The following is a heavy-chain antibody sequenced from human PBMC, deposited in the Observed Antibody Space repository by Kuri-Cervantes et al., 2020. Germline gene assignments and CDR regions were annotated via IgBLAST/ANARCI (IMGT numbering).Heavy chain of an antibody. V-gene: IGHV1-8*02. CDR3: ARGDDVVVPAPFDP. J-gene: IGHJ5*02. D-gene: IGHD2-2*01. Sequence: ASVKVSCKASGGTFSSYAISWVRQATGQGLEWMGWMNPNSGNTGYAQKFQGRVTMTRNTSISTAYMELSSLRSEDAAVYCCARGDDVVVPAPFDPWGQGTLVTVSS. CDR1: GGTFSSYA. CDR2: MNPNSGNT.